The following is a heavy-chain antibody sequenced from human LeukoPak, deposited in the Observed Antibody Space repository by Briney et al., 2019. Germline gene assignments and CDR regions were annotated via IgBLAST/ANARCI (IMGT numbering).Heavy chain of an antibody. CDR1: GGSISSGGYY. CDR3: ARGSYYDSRGSPGDY. D-gene: IGHD3-22*01. V-gene: IGHV4-31*03. J-gene: IGHJ4*02. Sequence: PSQTLSLTCTVSGGSISSGGYYWSWIRQHPGKGLEWIGYIYYSGSTYYNPSLKSRVTISVDTSKNQFSLKLSSVTAADTAVYYCARGSYYDSRGSPGDYWGQGTLVTVSS. CDR2: IYYSGST.